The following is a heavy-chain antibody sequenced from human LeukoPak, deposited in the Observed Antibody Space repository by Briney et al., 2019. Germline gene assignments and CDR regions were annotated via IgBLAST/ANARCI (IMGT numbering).Heavy chain of an antibody. CDR1: RGSISGYS. V-gene: IGHV4-59*12. J-gene: IGHJ6*03. D-gene: IGHD1-26*01. Sequence: SETLSLTCTVSRGSISGYSWSWIRQSPGGGLEGIGYIYYSGDTAYNPSLRSRVTMSVDTSKNQFSLTMSSVTAADTAVYFCARGLEVRARVGYHYYMDVWGKGTTVTVSS. CDR3: ARGLEVRARVGYHYYMDV. CDR2: IYYSGDT.